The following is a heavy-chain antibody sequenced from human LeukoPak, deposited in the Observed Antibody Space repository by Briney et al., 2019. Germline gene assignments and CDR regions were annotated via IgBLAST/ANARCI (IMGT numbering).Heavy chain of an antibody. Sequence: PSGTLSLTCAVYGGSFSGYYWSWIRQPPGKGLEWIGEINHSGSTNYNPSLKSRVTISVDTSKNQFSLKLSSVTAADTAVYYCARGMVVPAAIPVRSYYGMDVWGQGTTVTVSS. CDR2: INHSGST. CDR1: GGSFSGYY. J-gene: IGHJ6*02. CDR3: ARGMVVPAAIPVRSYYGMDV. D-gene: IGHD2-2*02. V-gene: IGHV4-34*01.